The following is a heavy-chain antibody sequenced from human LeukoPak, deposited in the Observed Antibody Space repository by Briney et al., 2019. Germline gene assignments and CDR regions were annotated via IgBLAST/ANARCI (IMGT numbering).Heavy chain of an antibody. CDR1: GFTFSSYA. J-gene: IGHJ5*02. Sequence: GGSLRLSCAASGFTFSSYAMSWVRQAPGKGLEWVSYISSSGSTIYYADSVKGRFTISRDNAKNSLYLQMNSLRAEDTAVYYCAKAGDYNWFDPWGQGTLVTVSS. CDR3: AKAGDYNWFDP. D-gene: IGHD1-1*01. V-gene: IGHV3-48*04. CDR2: ISSSGSTI.